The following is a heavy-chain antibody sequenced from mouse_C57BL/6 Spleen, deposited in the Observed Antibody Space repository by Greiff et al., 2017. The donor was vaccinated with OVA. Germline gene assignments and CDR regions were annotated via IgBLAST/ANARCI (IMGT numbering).Heavy chain of an antibody. CDR3: AGHEEKLGLSLSYFDY. CDR1: GYTFTEYT. V-gene: IGHV1-62-2*01. Sequence: QVQLQQSGAELVKPGASVKLSCKASGYTFTEYTIHWVKQRSGQGLEWIGRFYPGSGSIKYNEKFKDKATLTADKSSSTVYMELSRLTSEDSAVYFCAGHEEKLGLSLSYFDYWGQGTTLTVSS. J-gene: IGHJ2*01. D-gene: IGHD6-2*01. CDR2: FYPGSGSI.